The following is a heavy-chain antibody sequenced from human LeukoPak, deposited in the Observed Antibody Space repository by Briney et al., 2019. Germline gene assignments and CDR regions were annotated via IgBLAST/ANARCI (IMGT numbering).Heavy chain of an antibody. CDR3: ARVPRIAARYMDV. J-gene: IGHJ6*03. V-gene: IGHV4-34*01. Sequence: PSETLSLTCAVYGGSFSVYYWSWIRQPPGKGLEWIWEINHSGSTNYNPSLKSRVTISVDTSKHQFSLKLSSVTAADTAVYYCARVPRIAARYMDVWGKGTTVTVSS. CDR1: GGSFSVYY. CDR2: INHSGST. D-gene: IGHD6-13*01.